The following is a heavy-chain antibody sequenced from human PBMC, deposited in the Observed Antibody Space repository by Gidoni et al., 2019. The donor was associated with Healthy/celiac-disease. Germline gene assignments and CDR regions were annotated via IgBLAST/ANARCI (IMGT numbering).Heavy chain of an antibody. J-gene: IGHJ5*02. CDR3: ARHAIAGWFDP. D-gene: IGHD3-10*01. CDR2: IYYSGST. CDR1: GGSISSYY. Sequence: QVQLQESRPGLVKPSEPLSLTCTVSGGSISSYYWSWIRQPPGKGLEWIGYIYYSGSTNYNPSLKSRVTISVDTSKNQFSLKLSSVTAADTAVYYCARHAIAGWFDPWGQGTLVTVSS. V-gene: IGHV4-59*08.